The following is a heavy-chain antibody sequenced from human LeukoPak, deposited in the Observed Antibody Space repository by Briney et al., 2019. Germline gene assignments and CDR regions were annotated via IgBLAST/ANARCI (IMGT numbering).Heavy chain of an antibody. CDR1: GFIFSSYE. V-gene: IGHV3-48*03. CDR3: ARVRGDSYYYYYMDV. J-gene: IGHJ6*03. D-gene: IGHD2-21*02. CDR2: ITNSGSAK. Sequence: GGSLRLSCVASGFIFSSYEMIWVRQAPGKGLEWVSFITNSGSAKYYADSVKGRVTISRDNAKNSLDLQMNGLSAEDTAVYYCARVRGDSYYYYYMDVWGKGTTVTVSS.